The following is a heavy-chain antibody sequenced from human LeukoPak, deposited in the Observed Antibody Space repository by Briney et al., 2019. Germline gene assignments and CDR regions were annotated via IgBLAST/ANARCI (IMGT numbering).Heavy chain of an antibody. Sequence: GSSVKVSCKASGGTFSGYYINWVRRAPGQGLEWMGGIIPIGGTATYTQKFQGRVTITRDTSTNTAYLELSRLRSDDPAVYYCTRARGGGRPGWYNGMDVWGQGTAVIVSS. CDR1: GGTFSGYY. V-gene: IGHV1-69*05. D-gene: IGHD1-26*01. CDR3: TRARGGGRPGWYNGMDV. J-gene: IGHJ6*02. CDR2: IIPIGGTA.